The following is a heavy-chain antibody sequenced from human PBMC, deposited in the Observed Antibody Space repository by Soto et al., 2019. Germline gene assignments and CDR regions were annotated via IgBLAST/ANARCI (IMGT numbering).Heavy chain of an antibody. CDR3: ARGDYGSHYYYYYYMDV. CDR1: GGSISSGGYY. V-gene: IGHV4-31*03. CDR2: IYYSGST. D-gene: IGHD4-17*01. J-gene: IGHJ6*03. Sequence: SETLSLTCTVSGGSISSGGYYWSWIRQHPGKGLEWIGYIYYSGSTYYNPSFKSRVTISVDTSKNQFSLKLSSVTAADTAVYYCARGDYGSHYYYYYYMDVWGKGTTVPVSS.